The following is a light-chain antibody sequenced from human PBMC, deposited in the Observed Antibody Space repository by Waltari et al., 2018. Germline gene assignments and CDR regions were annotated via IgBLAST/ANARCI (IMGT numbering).Light chain of an antibody. V-gene: IGKV3-11*01. CDR2: DAS. Sequence: IVLTQSPATLSLSPGERATLSCRASQSVNSYLAWYQQKPGQAPRLLIYDASNRATGIPARFSGSGSGTDFTLTISSLEPEDFAVYFCQQRGTFGQGTKLEI. CDR1: QSVNSY. J-gene: IGKJ2*01. CDR3: QQRGT.